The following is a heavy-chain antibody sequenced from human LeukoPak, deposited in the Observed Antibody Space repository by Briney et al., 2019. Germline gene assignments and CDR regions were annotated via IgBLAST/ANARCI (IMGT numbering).Heavy chain of an antibody. CDR3: SMDSSGYYYTASDY. D-gene: IGHD3-22*01. CDR2: INHSGST. Sequence: PSETLSLTCAVYGGSFSGYYWSWIRQPRGKGLEWIGEINHSGSTNYNPSLKSRVTISVDTFKNQFSLKLSSVTAADTAVYYCSMDSSGYYYTASDYWGQGTLVTVSS. J-gene: IGHJ4*02. V-gene: IGHV4-34*01. CDR1: GGSFSGYY.